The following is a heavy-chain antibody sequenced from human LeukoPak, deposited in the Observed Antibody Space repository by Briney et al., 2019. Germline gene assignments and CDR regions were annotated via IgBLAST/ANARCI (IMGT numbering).Heavy chain of an antibody. Sequence: PSETLSLTCTVSGGSISSGGYYWSWIRQPPGKGLEWIGYIYHSGSTYYNPSLKSRVTISVDRSKNQFSLKLSSVTAADTAVYYCARGVAVAVDYWGQGTLVTVSS. CDR2: IYHSGST. D-gene: IGHD6-19*01. CDR3: ARGVAVAVDY. J-gene: IGHJ4*02. V-gene: IGHV4-30-2*01. CDR1: GGSISSGGYY.